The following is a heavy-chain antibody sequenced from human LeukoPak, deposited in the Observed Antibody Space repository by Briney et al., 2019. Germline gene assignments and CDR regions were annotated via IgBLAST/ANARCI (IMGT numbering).Heavy chain of an antibody. CDR1: GFTFSTYW. J-gene: IGHJ4*02. CDR2: IKKDGSEK. D-gene: IGHD1-1*01. CDR3: ASPGGEREGGFDY. Sequence: PGGSLRLSCAASGFTFSTYWMSWVRQAPGKGLEWVANIKKDGSEKYYVDSVMGRFTISRDNAMNSLYLQMNSLRAEDTAVYYCASPGGEREGGFDYWGQGTLVTVSS. V-gene: IGHV3-7*01.